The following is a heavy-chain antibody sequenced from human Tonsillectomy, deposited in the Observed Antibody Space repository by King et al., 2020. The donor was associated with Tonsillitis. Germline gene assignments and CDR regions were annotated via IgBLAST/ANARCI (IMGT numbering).Heavy chain of an antibody. CDR3: ARSGIVVAPTSMPQLKTTYEDDYYYGMDV. D-gene: IGHD2-2*01. CDR2: ISYDGSNK. CDR1: GFTFSSYP. V-gene: IGHV3-30*04. J-gene: IGHJ6*02. Sequence: VQLVESGGGVVQPGRSLRLSCAASGFTFSSYPMHWVRQAPGKGLEWVAVISYDGSNKYYADSVKGRFTISRDNSKNTLYLQMNSLRTEDTAVYYCARSGIVVAPTSMPQLKTTYEDDYYYGMDVWGQGTTVTVSS.